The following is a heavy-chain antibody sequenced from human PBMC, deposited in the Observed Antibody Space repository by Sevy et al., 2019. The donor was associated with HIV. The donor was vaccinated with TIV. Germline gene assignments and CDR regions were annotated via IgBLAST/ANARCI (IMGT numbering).Heavy chain of an antibody. Sequence: SESLSLTCTVSGGSITSLYWGWIRQPPGKGLEWIANIYYNGNTNYNPSLKSRVTISLDTSKNQFSLRLSTVTAADTAIYYGAGDNAWGRGYSWGQGTMVSVSS. J-gene: IGHJ4*02. CDR3: AGDNAWGRGYS. CDR2: IYYNGNT. CDR1: GGSITSLY. D-gene: IGHD1-26*01. V-gene: IGHV4-59*08.